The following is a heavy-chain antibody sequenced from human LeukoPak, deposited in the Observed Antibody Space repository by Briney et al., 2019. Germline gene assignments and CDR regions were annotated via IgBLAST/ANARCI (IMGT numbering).Heavy chain of an antibody. Sequence: SGPTLVKPTQTLTLTCTFSGFSLSTSGVGVGWIRQPPGKALEWLALIYWNDDKRYSPSLKSRLTITKDTSKNQVVLTMTNMDPVDTATYYCAHSEDIVVVPAATLFSDAFDIWGQGTMVTVSS. CDR2: IYWNDDK. CDR1: GFSLSTSGVG. D-gene: IGHD2-2*01. CDR3: AHSEDIVVVPAATLFSDAFDI. J-gene: IGHJ3*02. V-gene: IGHV2-5*01.